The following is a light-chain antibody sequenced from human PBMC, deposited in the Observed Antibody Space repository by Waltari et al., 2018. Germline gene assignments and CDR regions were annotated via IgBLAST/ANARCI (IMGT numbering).Light chain of an antibody. CDR2: LNSDGSH. CDR1: SGHSSYA. J-gene: IGLJ2*01. CDR3: QTWGTGIQV. V-gene: IGLV4-69*01. Sequence: QLVLTQSPSASASLGASVKLTCTLSSGHSSYAIAWHQQQPEKGPRYLMKLNSDGSHSKGDGIPDRFSGSSSGAERYLTISSLQSEDEADYYCQTWGTGIQVFGGATKL.